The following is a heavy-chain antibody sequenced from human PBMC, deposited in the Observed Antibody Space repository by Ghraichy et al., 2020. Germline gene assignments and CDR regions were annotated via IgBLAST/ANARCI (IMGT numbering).Heavy chain of an antibody. J-gene: IGHJ2*01. CDR3: AADRYYDNSDYDL. V-gene: IGHV1-58*01. CDR2: IVVGSGNT. Sequence: SVKVSCKASGFTFSNSAVQWVRQARGQRLEWIGWIVVGSGNTNCAQKFQERLTITRDMSTSTAYMELSSLRSEDTAVYYCAADRYYDNSDYDLWGRGTLVTVSS. D-gene: IGHD3-22*01. CDR1: GFTFSNSA.